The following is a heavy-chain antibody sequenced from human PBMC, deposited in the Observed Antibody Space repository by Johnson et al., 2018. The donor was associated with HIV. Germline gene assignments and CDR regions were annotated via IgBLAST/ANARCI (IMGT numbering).Heavy chain of an antibody. J-gene: IGHJ3*01. CDR2: IGTAGDT. CDR3: ARGDYYDSSGDFSEALES. Sequence: VQVVESGGGLVQPGGSLRLSCAASGFTFSSYDMHWVRQATGKGLEWVSAIGTAGDTYYPGSVKGRFTISRENAKNSLYLQMDSLRAEDPAKYYCARGDYYDSSGDFSEALESWGQGTMVTVSS. CDR1: GFTFSSYD. V-gene: IGHV3-13*01. D-gene: IGHD3-22*01.